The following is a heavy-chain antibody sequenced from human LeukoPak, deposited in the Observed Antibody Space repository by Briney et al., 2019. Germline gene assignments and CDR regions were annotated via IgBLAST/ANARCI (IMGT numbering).Heavy chain of an antibody. CDR3: ARVSGDDFWSGYFGSSLPYYYYYMDV. Sequence: SETLSLTCTVSGGSISSYYWSWIRQPPGKGLEWIGYIYYSGSTNYNPSLKSRVTISVDTSENQFSLKLSSVTAADTAVYYCARVSGDDFWSGYFGSSLPYYYYYMDVWGKGTTVTVSS. CDR2: IYYSGST. V-gene: IGHV4-59*01. CDR1: GGSISSYY. J-gene: IGHJ6*03. D-gene: IGHD3-3*01.